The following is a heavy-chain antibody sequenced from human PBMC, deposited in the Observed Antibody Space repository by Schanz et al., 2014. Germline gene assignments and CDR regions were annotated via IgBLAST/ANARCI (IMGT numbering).Heavy chain of an antibody. D-gene: IGHD6-19*01. V-gene: IGHV1-3*01. J-gene: IGHJ4*02. CDR3: ARGGYSSGWYDRDIAHFDY. CDR1: GYSFTPFP. CDR2: INPNSGTT. Sequence: QVQLVQSWAEVKGPGASVKVSCKASGYSFTPFPIHWVRQAPGQGLEWMGWINPNSGTTNYAQRLQGRVTMTTDTSTSTAYMELRSLRSDDTAVYYCARGGYSSGWYDRDIAHFDYWGQGTLVTVSS.